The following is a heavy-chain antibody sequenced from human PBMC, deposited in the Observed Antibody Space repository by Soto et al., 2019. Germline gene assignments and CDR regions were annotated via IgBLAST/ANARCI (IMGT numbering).Heavy chain of an antibody. Sequence: QVQLVQAGAEVKKPGSSVKVSCKASGGTVSSYAISWVRQAPGQGLEWMGGIIPIFGTANYAQKFQGRVTITADESTSTADMELSSLRSEDTAVYYCAREKEGLGIIGTYSTPTGLFDPWGQGTLVTVSS. CDR1: GGTVSSYA. CDR2: IIPIFGTA. J-gene: IGHJ5*02. V-gene: IGHV1-69*01. CDR3: AREKEGLGIIGTYSTPTGLFDP. D-gene: IGHD6-13*01.